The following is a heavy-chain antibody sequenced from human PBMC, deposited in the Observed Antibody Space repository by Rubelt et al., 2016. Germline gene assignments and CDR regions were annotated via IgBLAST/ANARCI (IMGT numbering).Heavy chain of an antibody. V-gene: IGHV3-11*05. CDR2: ISSSSSYT. CDR3: AKDCRLGGAFDI. CDR1: GFTFSDYY. D-gene: IGHD3-16*01. J-gene: IGHJ3*02. Sequence: QVQLVESGGGVVQPGRSLRLSCAASGFTFSDYYMSWIRQAPGKGLEWVSYISSSSSYTNYADSVKGRFTIARDNAKNSLYLQMNSLRAEDTAVYYCAKDCRLGGAFDIWGQGTMVTVSS.